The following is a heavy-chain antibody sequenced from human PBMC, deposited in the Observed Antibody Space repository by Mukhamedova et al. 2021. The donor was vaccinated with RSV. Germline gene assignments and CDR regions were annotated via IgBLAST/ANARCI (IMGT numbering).Heavy chain of an antibody. CDR3: TTWSLSNWFDP. J-gene: IGHJ5*02. D-gene: IGHD2-8*02. Sequence: VGRIRSKADNYATVYAESVKGRFTISRDDSKNTTFLQMNSLKSEDTALYYCTTWSLSNWFDPWCQGTQVTVSS. CDR2: IRSKADNYAT. V-gene: IGHV3-73*01.